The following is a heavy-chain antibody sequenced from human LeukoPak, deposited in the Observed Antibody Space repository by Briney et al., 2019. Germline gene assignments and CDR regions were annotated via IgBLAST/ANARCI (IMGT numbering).Heavy chain of an antibody. Sequence: NPSETLSLTCTVSGGSISSYYWSWIRQPPGKGLEWIGYIYYSGSTNYNPSLKSRVTISVDTSKNQFSLKLSSVTAADTAVYYCARERSGYSAFDIWGQGTMVTVSS. CDR3: ARERSGYSAFDI. CDR2: IYYSGST. V-gene: IGHV4-59*01. CDR1: GGSISSYY. D-gene: IGHD3-3*01. J-gene: IGHJ3*02.